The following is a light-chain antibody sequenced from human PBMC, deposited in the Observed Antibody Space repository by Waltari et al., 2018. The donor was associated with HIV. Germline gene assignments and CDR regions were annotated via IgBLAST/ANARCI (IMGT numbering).Light chain of an antibody. V-gene: IGKV3-15*01. CDR1: QSVSYN. J-gene: IGKJ2*01. CDR2: DAS. CDR3: QQYNYWPPET. Sequence: VLTQSPGTLSLSPGERATLSCRASQSVSYNVAWYQQKPGQAPRLLIYDASSRASGLPARFSGSGSGTEFTLTISSLQSEDFASYYCQQYNYWPPETFGQGTKLEMK.